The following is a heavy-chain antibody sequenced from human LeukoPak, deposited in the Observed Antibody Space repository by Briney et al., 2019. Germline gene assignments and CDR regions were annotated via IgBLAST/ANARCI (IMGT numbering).Heavy chain of an antibody. D-gene: IGHD5-24*01. CDR2: FDPEDGET. V-gene: IGHV1-24*01. CDR1: GYTLTELS. Sequence: GASVKVSCKVSGYTLTELSMHWVRQAPGKGLEWMGVFDPEDGETIYAQKVQGRVTMTADTSTDTAYMELSSLRSEHTAVYYCATDTSDGYNYVYWGQGTLVTVSS. CDR3: ATDTSDGYNYVY. J-gene: IGHJ4*02.